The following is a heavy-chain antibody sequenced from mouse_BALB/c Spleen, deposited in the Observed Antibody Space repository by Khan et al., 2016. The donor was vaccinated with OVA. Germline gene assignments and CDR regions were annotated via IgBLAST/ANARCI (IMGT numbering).Heavy chain of an antibody. Sequence: QIQLVQSGPELKKPGETVKISCKASGYTFTNYGMDWVKQAPGKGLKWMGWINTYTGEPTYVDDFKGRFAFSLETSATTAYLQINNLKNEDTATYCCARREYYRSVAYGGQGTLVTVSA. J-gene: IGHJ3*01. CDR3: ARREYYRSVAY. CDR2: INTYTGEP. CDR1: GYTFTNYG. D-gene: IGHD2-14*01. V-gene: IGHV9-3-1*01.